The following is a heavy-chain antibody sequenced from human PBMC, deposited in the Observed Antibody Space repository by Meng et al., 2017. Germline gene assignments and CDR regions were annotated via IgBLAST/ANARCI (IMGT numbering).Heavy chain of an antibody. CDR3: ASSGYSYGYRFDY. V-gene: IGHV4-34*02. Sequence: PQQGGQGLLQPSETLSLTCAVYGGSFSGYYWSWIRQPPGKGLEWIGEINHSGSTNYNPSLKSRVTISVDTSKNQFSLKLSSVTAADTAVYYCASSGYSYGYRFDYWGQGTLVTVSS. D-gene: IGHD5-18*01. J-gene: IGHJ4*02. CDR1: GGSFSGYY. CDR2: INHSGST.